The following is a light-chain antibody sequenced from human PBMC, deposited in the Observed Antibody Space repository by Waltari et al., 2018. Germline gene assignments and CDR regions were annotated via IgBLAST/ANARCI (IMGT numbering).Light chain of an antibody. CDR3: MQGAHWPYT. CDR1: QSLVYSDGNTY. CDR2: KIS. J-gene: IGKJ2*01. V-gene: IGKV2-30*01. Sequence: DVVMTQSPLSLPVTLGQPASIACRSSQSLVYSDGNTYLNWFHQRPGQSPRRLIYKISIRDSGVTDRFSGSGSGTDFTLKISRVEAEDVGVYYCMQGAHWPYTFGQGTNQEIK.